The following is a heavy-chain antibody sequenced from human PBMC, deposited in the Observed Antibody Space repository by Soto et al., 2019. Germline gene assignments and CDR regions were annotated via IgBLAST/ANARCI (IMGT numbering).Heavy chain of an antibody. CDR2: ISSSSSTI. CDR1: GFTFSSYS. D-gene: IGHD6-13*01. J-gene: IGHJ5*02. V-gene: IGHV3-48*01. Sequence: EVQLVESGGGLVQPGGSLRLSCAASGFTFSSYSMNWVRQAPGKGLEWVSYISSSSSTIYYADSVKGRFTISRDNAKNSLYLQINILRAEDTAVYYCARHPERIAQIGWLDPWGQGTLVIVSS. CDR3: ARHPERIAQIGWLDP.